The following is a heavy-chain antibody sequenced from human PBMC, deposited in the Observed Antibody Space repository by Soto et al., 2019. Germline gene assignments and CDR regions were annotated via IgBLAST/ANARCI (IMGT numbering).Heavy chain of an antibody. J-gene: IGHJ4*02. CDR1: GGTFSSYA. CDR3: ASYPGSSWYSFDY. Sequence: SVKVSCKASGGTFSSYAISWVRQAPGQGLAWMGGIIPIFGTANYAQKFQGRVTITADESTSTAYMELSSLRSEDTAVYYCASYPGSSWYSFDYWGQGTLVTVSS. D-gene: IGHD6-13*01. V-gene: IGHV1-69*13. CDR2: IIPIFGTA.